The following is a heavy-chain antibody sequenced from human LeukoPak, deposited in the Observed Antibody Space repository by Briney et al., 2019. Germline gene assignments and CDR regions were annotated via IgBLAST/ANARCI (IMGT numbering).Heavy chain of an antibody. J-gene: IGHJ4*02. CDR2: IDNDEITT. CDR3: ARGGPGTGMDY. Sequence: PGGSLRLSCVASGFTFSSLWMHWVRQAPGKGLEWVSRIDNDEITTTYADSVKGRFTISRDNAKNTLYLQMNGLRAEDTGVYYCARGGPGTGMDYWGQGALVTVSS. D-gene: IGHD1-1*01. V-gene: IGHV3-74*01. CDR1: GFTFSSLW.